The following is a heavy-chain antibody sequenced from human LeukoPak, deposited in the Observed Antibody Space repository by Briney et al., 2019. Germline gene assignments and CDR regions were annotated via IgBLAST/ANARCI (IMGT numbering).Heavy chain of an antibody. Sequence: GGSLRLSCAASGFTFSSYAMSWVRQAPGKGLEWVSAISGSGGSTYYADSVKGRFTISRDNSKNTLYLQMNSLRAEDTAVYYCAKVGVVVAATTVAYFQHWGQGTLVTVSS. J-gene: IGHJ1*01. V-gene: IGHV3-23*01. D-gene: IGHD2-15*01. CDR2: ISGSGGST. CDR3: AKVGVVVAATTVAYFQH. CDR1: GFTFSSYA.